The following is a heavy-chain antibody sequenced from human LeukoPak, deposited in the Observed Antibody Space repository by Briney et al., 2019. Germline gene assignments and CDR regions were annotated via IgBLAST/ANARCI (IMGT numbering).Heavy chain of an antibody. V-gene: IGHV4-31*03. CDR2: IYYSGST. Sequence: SQTLSLTCTVSGGSISSGGYYWSWIRQHPGKGLEWIGYIYYSGSTYYNPSLKSRVTISVDTSKNQFSLKLSSVTAADTAVYYCARALNYYDSSGLGYWGQGTLVTVSS. J-gene: IGHJ4*02. CDR3: ARALNYYDSSGLGY. CDR1: GGSISSGGYY. D-gene: IGHD3-22*01.